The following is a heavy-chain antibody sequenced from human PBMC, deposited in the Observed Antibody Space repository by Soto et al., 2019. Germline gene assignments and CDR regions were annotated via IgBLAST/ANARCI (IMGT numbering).Heavy chain of an antibody. CDR2: ISFDGNYK. CDR3: AKGVEANWGFYYGMDV. Sequence: VQLVESGGGVVQPGSSLRLSCVASGFMFSDYGMHWVRQTPGRGLEWVAVISFDGNYKYYAKSVKGRFTFARDNSKNTLSLQMNSLRVEDTAVYYCAKGVEANWGFYYGMDVWGQGPTVTVSS. D-gene: IGHD7-27*01. CDR1: GFMFSDYG. J-gene: IGHJ6*02. V-gene: IGHV3-30*18.